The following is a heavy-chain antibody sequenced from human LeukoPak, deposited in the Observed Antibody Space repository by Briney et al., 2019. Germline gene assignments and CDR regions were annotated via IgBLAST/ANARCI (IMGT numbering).Heavy chain of an antibody. CDR1: DYTFTSYG. J-gene: IGHJ4*02. CDR3: ARGGPFSIEAARVYYFDY. CDR2: ISPYSDNT. Sequence: ASVKVSCKASDYTFTSYGISWVRQAPGQGLEWMGWISPYSDNTNYAQNLQGRVTMTTDTSTSTAYMELRSLTSDDTAMYYCARGGPFSIEAARVYYFDYWGQGTLVTVSS. V-gene: IGHV1-18*01. D-gene: IGHD6-13*01.